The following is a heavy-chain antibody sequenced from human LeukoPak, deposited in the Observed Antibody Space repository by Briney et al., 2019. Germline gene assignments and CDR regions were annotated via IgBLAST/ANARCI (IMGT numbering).Heavy chain of an antibody. V-gene: IGHV3-53*01. J-gene: IGHJ4*02. CDR2: IYSGGST. D-gene: IGHD3-22*01. Sequence: GGSLRLSCAASGFTVSSNYMSWVRQAPGKGLEWVSVIYSGGSTYYADSVKGRFTISRDNSKNTLHLQMNSLRAEDTAVYYCARAYYDSSGYRFDYWGQGTLVTVSS. CDR3: ARAYYDSSGYRFDY. CDR1: GFTVSSNY.